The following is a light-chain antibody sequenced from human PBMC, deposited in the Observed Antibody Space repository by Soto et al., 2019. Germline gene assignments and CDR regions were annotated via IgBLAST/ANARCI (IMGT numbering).Light chain of an antibody. J-gene: IGKJ2*01. CDR2: GAS. Sequence: EIVLTQSPGTLSLSPGERATLSCRASQSVSSSYLAWYQQKPGQAPRLLIYGASSRATGIPDRFSGSGSATDFTLTISRLEPEDFAGYFCQQYGNSPPNTFGQGTKVEIK. V-gene: IGKV3-20*01. CDR1: QSVSSSY. CDR3: QQYGNSPPNT.